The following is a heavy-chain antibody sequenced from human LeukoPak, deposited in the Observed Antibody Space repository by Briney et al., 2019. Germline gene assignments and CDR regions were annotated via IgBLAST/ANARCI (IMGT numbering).Heavy chain of an antibody. Sequence: GGSLRLSCAASGFTFSSYAMHWVRQAPGKGLEWVAVISYDGSNKYYADSVKGRFTISRDNSKNTLYLQMNSLRAEDTAVYCCARAPHQSSGWYYFDYWGQGTPVTVSS. J-gene: IGHJ4*02. CDR2: ISYDGSNK. D-gene: IGHD6-19*01. CDR3: ARAPHQSSGWYYFDY. CDR1: GFTFSSYA. V-gene: IGHV3-30-3*01.